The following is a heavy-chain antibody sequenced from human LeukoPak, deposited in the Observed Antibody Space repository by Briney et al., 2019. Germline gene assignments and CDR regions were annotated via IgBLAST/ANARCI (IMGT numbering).Heavy chain of an antibody. CDR1: GYTFTGYY. D-gene: IGHD6-19*01. CDR3: ARDLSSGWPYYYYYYGMDV. V-gene: IGHV1-2*02. J-gene: IGHJ6*02. Sequence: ASVKVSCKASGYTFTGYYIHWVRQAPGQGLEWMGWINPNSGGTNYAQKFQGRVTMTRDTSISTAYMELSRLRSDDTAVYYCARDLSSGWPYYYYYYGMDVWGQGTTVTVSS. CDR2: INPNSGGT.